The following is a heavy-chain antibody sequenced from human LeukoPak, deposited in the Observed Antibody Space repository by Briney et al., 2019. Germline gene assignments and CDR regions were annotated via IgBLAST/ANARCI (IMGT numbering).Heavy chain of an antibody. D-gene: IGHD6-13*01. V-gene: IGHV3-48*02. CDR1: GFTFSSYS. CDR2: ISSSSSTI. J-gene: IGHJ5*02. CDR3: ARGPDSSRWHYNWFDP. Sequence: PGGSLRLSCAASGFTFSSYSMNWVRQAPGKGLEWVSYISSSSSTIYCADSVKGRFTISRDNAQNSLYLQMNSLRDEDTAVYYCARGPDSSRWHYNWFDPWGQGTLVTVST.